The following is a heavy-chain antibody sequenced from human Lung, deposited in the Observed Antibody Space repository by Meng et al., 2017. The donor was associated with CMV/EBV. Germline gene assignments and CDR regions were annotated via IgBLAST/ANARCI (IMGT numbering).Heavy chain of an antibody. CDR1: GGSISSNSYY. J-gene: IGHJ5*02. V-gene: IGHV4-39*07. Sequence: LSCSVSGGSISSNSYYWGRIRQPPGKGLEWIGSMYYSGSTYYNPSLKSRVTISVDTSKKQISLKLSSVTAADTAVYYCARGYYSDSSGHYYANPHWVDPWXRGTLVTVSS. D-gene: IGHD3-22*01. CDR2: MYYSGST. CDR3: ARGYYSDSSGHYYANPHWVDP.